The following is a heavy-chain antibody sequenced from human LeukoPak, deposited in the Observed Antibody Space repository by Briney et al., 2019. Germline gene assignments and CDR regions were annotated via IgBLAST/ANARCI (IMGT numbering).Heavy chain of an antibody. CDR3: ARDSGYTQPINFDY. CDR1: GRTFSSYA. V-gene: IGHV1-69*04. J-gene: IGHJ4*02. Sequence: SVTVSCKASGRTFSSYAISWVRQAPGQGLEWMGRIIPIFGIASYAQKFQGRVTITADKSTSTAYMKLSSLRSEDTAVYYCARDSGYTQPINFDYWGQGTLVTVSS. CDR2: IIPIFGIA. D-gene: IGHD3-22*01.